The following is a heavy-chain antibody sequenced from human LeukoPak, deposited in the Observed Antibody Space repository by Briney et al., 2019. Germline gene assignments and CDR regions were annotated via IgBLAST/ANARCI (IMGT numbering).Heavy chain of an antibody. CDR2: INQSGST. CDR3: AVVEGQPNYYYYMDV. J-gene: IGHJ6*03. V-gene: IGHV4-34*01. D-gene: IGHD6-13*01. CDR1: GRSFSGYY. Sequence: SDTLSLTCALYGRSFSGYYWTWLRQPPGKGLEWVGEINQSGSTNCNPSLKSRVTISVDTSKNQFSLNLSSVTAADTVVYYCAVVEGQPNYYYYMDVWGKGTTVTVSS.